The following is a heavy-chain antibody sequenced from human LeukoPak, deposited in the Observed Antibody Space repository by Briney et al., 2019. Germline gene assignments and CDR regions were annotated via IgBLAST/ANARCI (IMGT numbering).Heavy chain of an antibody. Sequence: GESLKISCTGSGYNFTTYWIAWVRQMPGKGLEWMGGFYPGDSDTRYSPSFQGQVTVSADKSTNTAYLQWSSLKASDTAMYYCAGGRTPGVFPPYCFDYWGQGTLVTVSS. V-gene: IGHV5-51*01. CDR1: GYNFTTYW. J-gene: IGHJ4*02. CDR2: FYPGDSDT. CDR3: AGGRTPGVFPPYCFDY. D-gene: IGHD2-8*01.